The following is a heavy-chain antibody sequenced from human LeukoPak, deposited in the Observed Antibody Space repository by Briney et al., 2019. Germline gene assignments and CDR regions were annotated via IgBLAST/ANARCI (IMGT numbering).Heavy chain of an antibody. CDR3: ARDGVQGAPRGGYFDY. V-gene: IGHV3-48*03. Sequence: GGSLRLSCAASGFTFSSNEMNWVRQAPGKGLEWLSYISSGGSKIYYADSVKGRFTISRDNAKNSLYLQLNSLRAEDTAVYCCARDGVQGAPRGGYFDYWGQGILVTVSS. CDR2: ISSGGSKI. D-gene: IGHD3-10*01. J-gene: IGHJ4*02. CDR1: GFTFSSNE.